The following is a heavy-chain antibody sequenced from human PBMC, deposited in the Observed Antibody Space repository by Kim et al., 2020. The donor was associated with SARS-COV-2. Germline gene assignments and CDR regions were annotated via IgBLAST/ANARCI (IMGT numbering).Heavy chain of an antibody. V-gene: IGHV1-18*04. CDR2: ISTSTGET. D-gene: IGHD1-1*01. CDR1: GYTFSKFD. CDR3: ARGQLRADAFDI. J-gene: IGHJ3*02. Sequence: ASVKVSCKASGYTFSKFDIHWVRQTPGQVLEWVGRISTSTGETNKVQKLQGRVSMITDTSTSTGYMERTSRRSGDTAVYYCARGQLRADAFDIWGQGTMV.